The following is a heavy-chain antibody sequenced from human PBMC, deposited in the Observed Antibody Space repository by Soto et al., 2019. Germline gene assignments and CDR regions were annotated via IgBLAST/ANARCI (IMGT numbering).Heavy chain of an antibody. CDR3: TREIDYDIWTGTKPDY. J-gene: IGHJ4*02. CDR1: GYTFTSYG. D-gene: IGHD3-9*01. V-gene: IGHV1-18*01. CDR2: ISAYNGNT. Sequence: QVQLVQSGAEVKKPGASVKVSCKASGYTFTSYGISWVRQAPGQGLEWMGWISAYNGNTNYAQKLQGRVTMTTDTSKSTAYMELRSLRSDDTAVYYGTREIDYDIWTGTKPDYWGQGTLVTVSS.